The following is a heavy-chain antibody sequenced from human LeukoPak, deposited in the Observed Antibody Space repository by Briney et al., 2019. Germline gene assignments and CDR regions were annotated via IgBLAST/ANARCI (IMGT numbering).Heavy chain of an antibody. CDR1: GFTFSSYA. CDR3: ARGPWMVVVAAPPDY. V-gene: IGHV3-64*01. CDR2: ISSNGGST. D-gene: IGHD2-15*01. Sequence: GGSLRLSCAASGFTFSSYAMHWVRQAPGKGLEYVSAISSNGGSTYYANSVKGRFTISRDNSKNTLYLQMGSLRAEDMAVYYCARGPWMVVVAAPPDYWGQGTLVTVSS. J-gene: IGHJ4*02.